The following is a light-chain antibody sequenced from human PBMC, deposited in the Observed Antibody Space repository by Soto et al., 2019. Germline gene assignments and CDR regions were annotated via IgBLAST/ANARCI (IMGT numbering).Light chain of an antibody. V-gene: IGKV1-33*01. J-gene: IGKJ1*01. Sequence: DIQMTQSPSALSASTGDRVTITCQASQDIRHYLNWYQQKPGKAPKLLIYDASKLQTGVPSRFRGSGSRTTFTFIISSLQPEDFAIYYCQQYDKLVTFGQGTKVEMK. CDR2: DAS. CDR1: QDIRHY. CDR3: QQYDKLVT.